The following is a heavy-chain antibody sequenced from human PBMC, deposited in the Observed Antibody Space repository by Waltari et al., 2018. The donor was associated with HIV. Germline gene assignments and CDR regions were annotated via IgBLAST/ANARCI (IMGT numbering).Heavy chain of an antibody. Sequence: VHLMQSGPEMRKPGASVTISCRAAGYDLKSHGITWVRRATGQGFEWVGWIWAYSGKKDMERSFKDRVRLSTDKSTTTAFFELRSLRIDDTATYYCARGGGTWLQETHYYKGLDVWGQGTTVIVSS. V-gene: IGHV1-18*01. CDR2: IWAYSGKK. CDR1: GYDLKSHG. CDR3: ARGGGTWLQETHYYKGLDV. J-gene: IGHJ6*02. D-gene: IGHD3-10*01.